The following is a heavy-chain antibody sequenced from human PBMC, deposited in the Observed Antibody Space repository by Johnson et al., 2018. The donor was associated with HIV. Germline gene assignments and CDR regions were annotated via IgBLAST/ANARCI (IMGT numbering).Heavy chain of an antibody. CDR3: AREEGDYSDSITDDAFDF. V-gene: IGHV3-7*01. CDR1: GFAFSNCW. CDR2: IKQDGSEK. D-gene: IGHD4-11*01. Sequence: VQLVESGGRLVQPGGSLGLSCAASGFAFSNCWMTWVRQAPGKGLEWVASIKQDGSEKYYVDSVRGRFTVSRDNTKNSLYLQMNSLRAEDTAVYYCAREEGDYSDSITDDAFDFWGQGTMVTVSS. J-gene: IGHJ3*01.